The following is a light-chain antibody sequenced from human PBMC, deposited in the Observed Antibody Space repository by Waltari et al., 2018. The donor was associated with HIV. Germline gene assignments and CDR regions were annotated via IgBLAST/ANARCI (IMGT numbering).Light chain of an antibody. CDR2: LAS. Sequence: DIQLTQSPSILSASVGDRVTITCRASHGISNYLAWYQQKQGKAPTLLIFLASTLQSGVPSRFSGSGSETDFTLIISSLQPEDFATYYCQQLHTYPRTFGQGTKVEIK. CDR3: QQLHTYPRT. CDR1: HGISNY. V-gene: IGKV1-9*01. J-gene: IGKJ1*01.